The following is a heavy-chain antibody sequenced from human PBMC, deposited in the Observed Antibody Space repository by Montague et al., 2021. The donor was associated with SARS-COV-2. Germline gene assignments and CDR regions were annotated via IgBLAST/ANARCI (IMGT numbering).Heavy chain of an antibody. D-gene: IGHD4-23*01. CDR3: ARLVETYYCYYGMDV. Sequence: SETLSLTCTVSGGSISSSSYYWGWIRQPPGKGLEWIGSIYYSGSTYYNPSLKSRVTISVDTSKNQFSLKLSSVTAADTAVYYCARLVETYYCYYGMDVWGQGTTVTVSS. J-gene: IGHJ6*02. CDR1: GGSISSSSYY. CDR2: IYYSGST. V-gene: IGHV4-39*01.